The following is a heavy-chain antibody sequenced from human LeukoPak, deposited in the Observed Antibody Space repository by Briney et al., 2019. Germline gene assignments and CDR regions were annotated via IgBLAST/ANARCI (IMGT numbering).Heavy chain of an antibody. D-gene: IGHD3-10*01. V-gene: IGHV3-21*01. CDR1: GFTFSSYS. CDR3: ARDTPAGDPFDY. Sequence: PGGSLRLSCAASGFTFSSYSMNWVRQAPGKGLEWVSSISSSSSYIYYADSVKGRFTISRDNAKNSLYLQMNSLRAEDTAVYYCARDTPAGDPFDYWGQGTLVTVSS. J-gene: IGHJ4*02. CDR2: ISSSSSYI.